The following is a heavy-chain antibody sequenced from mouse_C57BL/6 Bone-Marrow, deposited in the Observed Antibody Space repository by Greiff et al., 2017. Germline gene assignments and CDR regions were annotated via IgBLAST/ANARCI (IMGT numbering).Heavy chain of an antibody. CDR3: AKEGNSWFAY. CDR1: GYTFTDYY. Sequence: EVQLQQSGPVLVKPGASVKMSCKASGYTFTDYYMNWVKQSHGKSLEWIGVINPYNGGTSYNQKFKGKATLTVDKSSSTAYMELNSLTSEDSAVYYCAKEGNSWFAYWGQGTLVTVSA. D-gene: IGHD2-1*01. J-gene: IGHJ3*01. CDR2: INPYNGGT. V-gene: IGHV1-19*01.